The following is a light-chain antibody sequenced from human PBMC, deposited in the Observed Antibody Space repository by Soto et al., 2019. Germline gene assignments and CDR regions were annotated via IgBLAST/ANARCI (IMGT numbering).Light chain of an antibody. CDR2: KAS. CDR1: QTISTW. J-gene: IGKJ1*01. V-gene: IGKV1-5*03. Sequence: DIQMPQSPSTLSASVGDRVTISGRASQTISTWLAWYQQKPGKANNLLIYKASSLESGVPSRFSGSGSGTDFTLTISSLRPEDFATYYCQKSYSGPPTFGKGTKVDI. CDR3: QKSYSGPPT.